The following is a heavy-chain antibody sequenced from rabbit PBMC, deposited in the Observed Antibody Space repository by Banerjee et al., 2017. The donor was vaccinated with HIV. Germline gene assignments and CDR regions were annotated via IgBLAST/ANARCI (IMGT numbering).Heavy chain of an antibody. CDR3: VRESGHSNFNL. V-gene: IGHV1S43*01. D-gene: IGHD1-1*01. J-gene: IGHJ4*01. CDR1: GIDFSSYY. CDR2: IWTNSGGT. Sequence: QQQLEESGGGLVKPGGTLTLTCKASGIDFSSYYMCWVRQAPGKGLEWIACIWTNSGGTWYASWVNGRFTISRSTSLNTVTLQMTSLTAADTATYFCVRESGHSNFNLWGQGTLVTVS.